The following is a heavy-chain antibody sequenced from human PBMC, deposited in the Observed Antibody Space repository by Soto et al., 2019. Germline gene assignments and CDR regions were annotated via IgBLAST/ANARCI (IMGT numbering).Heavy chain of an antibody. CDR2: IWYDGSNK. D-gene: IGHD5-18*01. J-gene: IGHJ6*02. CDR3: ARAGGDTAMVTYYYYGMDV. V-gene: IGHV3-33*01. CDR1: GFTFSSYG. Sequence: ESGGGVVQPGRSLRLSCAASGFTFSSYGMHWVRQAPGKGLEWVAVIWYDGSNKYYADSVKGRFTISRDNSKNTLYLQMNSLRAEDTAVYYCARAGGDTAMVTYYYYGMDVWGQGTTVTVSS.